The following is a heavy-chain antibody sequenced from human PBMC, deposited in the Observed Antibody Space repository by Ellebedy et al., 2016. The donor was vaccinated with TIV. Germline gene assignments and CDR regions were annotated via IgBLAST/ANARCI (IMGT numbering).Heavy chain of an antibody. CDR2: IKEDGSEK. V-gene: IGHV3-7*03. CDR3: VKGSGTMDV. D-gene: IGHD1-1*01. CDR1: GFTFSDSW. Sequence: GESLKISCAASGFTFSDSWMTWVRQAPGKGLEWVANIKEDGSEKYYVDSVKGRFTISRDNAKNSLYLQMNSLRAEDTATYYCVKGSGTMDVWGQGTTVTVSS. J-gene: IGHJ6*02.